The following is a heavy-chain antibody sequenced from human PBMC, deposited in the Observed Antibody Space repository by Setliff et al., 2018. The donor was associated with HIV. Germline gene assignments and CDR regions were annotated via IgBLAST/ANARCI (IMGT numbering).Heavy chain of an antibody. D-gene: IGHD3-22*01. V-gene: IGHV5-51*01. CDR3: ARHRVDTSMLVVKSPGAFDL. CDR1: GYSFGDYW. J-gene: IGHJ3*01. CDR2: IFPADSDT. Sequence: RGESLKISCRGFGYSFGDYWIGWVRQEPGKGLEWMGIIFPADSDTRVSPSFQGQVSISADRSTYAAFLQWTSLKASDTGMYFCARHRVDTSMLVVKSPGAFDLWGQGTLVTVSS.